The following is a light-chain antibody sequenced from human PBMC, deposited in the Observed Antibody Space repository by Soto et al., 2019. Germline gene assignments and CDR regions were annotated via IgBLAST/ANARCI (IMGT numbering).Light chain of an antibody. J-gene: IGLJ2*01. V-gene: IGLV2-11*01. CDR2: DVS. CDR3: CSYAGSYPLV. Sequence: QSVLTQPRSVSGSPGQSVTISCTGTSSDVGTYNYVSWYQQHPGKAPKLMIYDVSQRPSGVPDRFSGSKSGNTASLTISGLQAEDESAYYCCSYAGSYPLVFGGGTKLTVL. CDR1: SSDVGTYNY.